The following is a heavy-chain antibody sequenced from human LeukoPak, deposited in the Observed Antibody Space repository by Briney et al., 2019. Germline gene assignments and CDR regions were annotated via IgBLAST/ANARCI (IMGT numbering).Heavy chain of an antibody. Sequence: ASVKVSCKASGYTFTGYYMNWVRQAPGQGLEWMGWIKPKSGGTKYAQKFQGRVTMTSDTSISTAYMELRRLRSDDTASYYCARADYGESRDEYNWFDPWGQGTLVTVSS. CDR1: GYTFTGYY. D-gene: IGHD4-17*01. J-gene: IGHJ5*02. CDR3: ARADYGESRDEYNWFDP. CDR2: IKPKSGGT. V-gene: IGHV1-2*02.